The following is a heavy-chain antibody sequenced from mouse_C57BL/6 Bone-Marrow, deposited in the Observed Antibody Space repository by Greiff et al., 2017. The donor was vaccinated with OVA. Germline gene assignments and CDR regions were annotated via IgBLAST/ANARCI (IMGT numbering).Heavy chain of an antibody. D-gene: IGHD1-1*01. Sequence: VKLMESGAELVRPGASVTLSCKASGYTFTDYEMHWVKQTPVHGLEWIGAIDPETGGTAYNQKFKGKAILTADKSSSTAYMELRSLTSEDSAVYYCTRRDVVPDWYFDVWGTGTTVTVSS. CDR1: GYTFTDYE. CDR3: TRRDVVPDWYFDV. CDR2: IDPETGGT. V-gene: IGHV1-15*01. J-gene: IGHJ1*03.